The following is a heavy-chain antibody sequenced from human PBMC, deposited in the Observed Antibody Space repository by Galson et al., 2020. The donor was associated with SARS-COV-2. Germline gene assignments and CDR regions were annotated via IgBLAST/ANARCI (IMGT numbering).Heavy chain of an antibody. CDR2: IIPIFGTA. CDR1: GGTFSSYA. Sequence: SVKVSCKASGGTFSSYAISWVRQAPGQGLEWMGGIIPIFGTANYAQKFQGRVTITADESTSTAYMELSSLRSEDTAVYYCAGYPTYYYDGSGSIKGGAFDIWGQGTMVTVSS. J-gene: IGHJ3*02. D-gene: IGHD3-22*01. CDR3: AGYPTYYYDGSGSIKGGAFDI. V-gene: IGHV1-69*13.